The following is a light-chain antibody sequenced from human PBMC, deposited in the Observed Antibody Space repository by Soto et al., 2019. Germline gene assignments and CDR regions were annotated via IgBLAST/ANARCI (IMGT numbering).Light chain of an antibody. J-gene: IGKJ1*01. CDR3: QKSDSTPWK. Sequence: DIQMTQSPSSLSASVGDSVTIACGTSQTISNYLNWYQQKPGKAPKLLVYSASNLQSGVPSRFSGSGSGTNFTLTISDLQPEDFTTYYCQKSDSTPWKFGQGTKVDIK. V-gene: IGKV1-39*01. CDR1: QTISNY. CDR2: SAS.